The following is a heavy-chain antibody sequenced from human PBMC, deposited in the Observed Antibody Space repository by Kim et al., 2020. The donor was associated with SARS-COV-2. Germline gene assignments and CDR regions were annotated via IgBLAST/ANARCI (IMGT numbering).Heavy chain of an antibody. J-gene: IGHJ4*02. D-gene: IGHD3-16*01. V-gene: IGHV3-7*04. CDR3: ARGNALAY. Sequence: GSGKSYVDSVKGRFTISRDNTKNSLCLETNSLRAEDTAVYFCARGNALAYWGQGTLVTVSS. CDR2: GSGK.